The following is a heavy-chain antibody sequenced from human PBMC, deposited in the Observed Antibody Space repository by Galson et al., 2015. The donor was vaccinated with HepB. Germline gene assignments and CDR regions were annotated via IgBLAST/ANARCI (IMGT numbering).Heavy chain of an antibody. CDR1: GYTFTDYY. V-gene: IGHV1-69*13. Sequence: SVKVSCKASGYTFTDYYIHWARQAPGQGLEWMGGIIPIFGTGKYAQKFQDRVTITADESTSTAYMELSSLRSEDTAVYYCAATHNWGKDYWGQGTLVIVSS. CDR2: IIPIFGTG. J-gene: IGHJ4*02. D-gene: IGHD7-27*01. CDR3: AATHNWGKDY.